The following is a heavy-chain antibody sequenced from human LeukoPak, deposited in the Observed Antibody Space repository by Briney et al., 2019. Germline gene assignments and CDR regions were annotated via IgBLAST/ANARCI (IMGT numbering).Heavy chain of an antibody. CDR3: TRDPRGSYGPDAFDI. CDR1: GFTFGDYA. V-gene: IGHV3-49*04. CDR2: IRSKACGGTT. Sequence: GGSLRLSCTASGFTFGDYAMSWVRQAPGKGLEWVGFIRSKACGGTTEYAASVKGRFTISRDDSKSIAYLQMNSLKTEDTAVYYCTRDPRGSYGPDAFDIWGQGTMVTVSS. D-gene: IGHD1-26*01. J-gene: IGHJ3*02.